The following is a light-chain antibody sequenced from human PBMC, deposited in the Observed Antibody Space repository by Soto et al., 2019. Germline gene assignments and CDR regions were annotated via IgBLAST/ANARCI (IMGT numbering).Light chain of an antibody. CDR1: QTVSSTY. Sequence: ELVLTQSPGTLSLSPGERATLSCRASQTVSSTYLAWYQQKPGQAPRLLIYGVSNRATGIPDRFTGSESGTDFTLTISRLEPEDFAVYYCQQFSTSPITFGQGTRLEIK. V-gene: IGKV3-20*01. J-gene: IGKJ5*01. CDR2: GVS. CDR3: QQFSTSPIT.